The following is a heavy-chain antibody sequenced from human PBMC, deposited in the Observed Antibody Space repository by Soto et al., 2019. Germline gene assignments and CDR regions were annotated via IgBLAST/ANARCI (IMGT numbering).Heavy chain of an antibody. CDR3: ARLGLYHDYSSGVTWFDP. V-gene: IGHV4-59*08. Sequence: SETLSLTCTVSGGSISSYYWSWIRQPPGKGLEWIGYIYYSGSTNYNPSLKSRVTISVDTSKNQFSLKLSSVTAADTAVYYCARLGLYHDYSSGVTWFDPWGQGTLVTVSS. CDR2: IYYSGST. J-gene: IGHJ5*02. CDR1: GGSISSYY. D-gene: IGHD4-4*01.